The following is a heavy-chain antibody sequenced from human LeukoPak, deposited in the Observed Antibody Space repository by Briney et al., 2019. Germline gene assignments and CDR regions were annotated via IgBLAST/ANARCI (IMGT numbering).Heavy chain of an antibody. D-gene: IGHD1-26*01. V-gene: IGHV1-46*01. CDR2: INPSGGST. CDR3: ARGRRMDQGATRPLDFDY. CDR1: GYTFTSYY. Sequence: ASVKVSCKASGYTFTSYYMHWVRQAPGQGLEWMGIINPSGGSTSYAQKFQGRVTMTRDTSTSTVYMELSSLRSEDTAVYYCARGRRMDQGATRPLDFDYWGQGTLVTVSS. J-gene: IGHJ4*02.